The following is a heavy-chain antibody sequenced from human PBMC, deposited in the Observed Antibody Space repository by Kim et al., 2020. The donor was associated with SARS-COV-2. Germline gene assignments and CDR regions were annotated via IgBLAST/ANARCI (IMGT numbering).Heavy chain of an antibody. J-gene: IGHJ4*02. Sequence: SVKGRFTISRDDSKSIAYLQMNSLKTEDTAVYYCTRVSALSGWLPYYFDYWGQGTLVTVSS. V-gene: IGHV3-49*02. CDR3: TRVSALSGWLPYYFDY. D-gene: IGHD6-19*01.